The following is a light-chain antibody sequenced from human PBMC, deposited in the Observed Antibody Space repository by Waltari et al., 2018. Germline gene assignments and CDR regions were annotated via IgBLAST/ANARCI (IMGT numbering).Light chain of an antibody. CDR3: QQYGSSTWT. J-gene: IGKJ1*01. CDR2: GAS. V-gene: IGKV3-20*01. CDR1: QSVTTSS. Sequence: EIVLTQSPGTLSLSPAERATLSCRASQSVTTSSLAWYQQKPGQAPRLLIYGASSRATDIPDRFGGSGSGRDFTLTISRLEPEDFAVYYCQQYGSSTWTFGQGTKVEVK.